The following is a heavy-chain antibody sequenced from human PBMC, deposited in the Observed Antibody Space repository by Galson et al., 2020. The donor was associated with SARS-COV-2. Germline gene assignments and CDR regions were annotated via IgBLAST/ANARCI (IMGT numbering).Heavy chain of an antibody. CDR3: ARDEGYSSGYYWGLDY. Sequence: SVKVSCKASGGTFSSYAISWVRQAPGQGLEWMGGIIPIFGTANYAQKFQGRVTITADESTSTAYMELSSLRSEDTAVYYCARDEGYSSGYYWGLDYWGQGTLVTVSS. CDR2: IIPIFGTA. J-gene: IGHJ4*02. CDR1: GGTFSSYA. V-gene: IGHV1-69*13. D-gene: IGHD3-22*01.